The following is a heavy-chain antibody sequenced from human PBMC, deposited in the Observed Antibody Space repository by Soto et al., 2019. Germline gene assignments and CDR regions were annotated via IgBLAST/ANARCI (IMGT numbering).Heavy chain of an antibody. J-gene: IGHJ5*02. D-gene: IGHD6-13*01. Sequence: QVQLQESGPGLVKPSGTLSLTCAVSGGSISSSNWWSWGRQPPGKGLEWIGEIYHSGSTNYNPSLKSRVTISVDKSKNQFSLKLSSVTAADTAVYYCARASRLGYSSSWGRFDPWGQGTLVTVSS. CDR2: IYHSGST. CDR1: GGSISSSNW. V-gene: IGHV4-4*02. CDR3: ARASRLGYSSSWGRFDP.